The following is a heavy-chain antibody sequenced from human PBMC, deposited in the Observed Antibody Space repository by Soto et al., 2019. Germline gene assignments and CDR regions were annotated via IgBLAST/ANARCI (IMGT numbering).Heavy chain of an antibody. CDR1: GGTLSSYA. J-gene: IGHJ5*02. CDR3: ARFAYDFWSGYYRGWFDP. D-gene: IGHD3-3*01. Sequence: SVKVSCKASGGTLSSYAISWVRQAPGQGLEWMGGIIPIFGTANYAQKFQGRVTITADESTSTAYMELSSLRSEDTAVYYCARFAYDFWSGYYRGWFDPWGQGTLVTVS. V-gene: IGHV1-69*13. CDR2: IIPIFGTA.